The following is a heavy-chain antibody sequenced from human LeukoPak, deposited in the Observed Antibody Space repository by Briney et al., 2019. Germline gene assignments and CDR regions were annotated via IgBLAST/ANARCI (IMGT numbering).Heavy chain of an antibody. V-gene: IGHV1-18*01. CDR1: GYTFTSYG. CDR3: ARIKTYYYGSGSPGDY. J-gene: IGHJ4*02. Sequence: GASVKVSCKASGYTFTSYGISWVRQAPGQGLEWMGWNSAYNGNTNYAQKFQGRVTMTTDTSTSTAYMELRSLRSDDTAVYYCARIKTYYYGSGSPGDYWGQGTLVTVSS. D-gene: IGHD3-10*01. CDR2: NSAYNGNT.